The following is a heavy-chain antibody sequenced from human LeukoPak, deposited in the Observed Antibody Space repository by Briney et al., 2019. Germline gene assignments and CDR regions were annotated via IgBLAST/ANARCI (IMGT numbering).Heavy chain of an antibody. Sequence: YWIGWVRQMPGKGLEWMGSVYNSGSTSYTSSLKSRATISVDTSKNQFSLKLSSVTPADTAVYYCVRGVLVWGQGTTVTVSS. CDR2: VYNSGST. D-gene: IGHD6-13*01. CDR1: Y. J-gene: IGHJ6*02. V-gene: IGHV4-30-4*08. CDR3: VRGVLV.